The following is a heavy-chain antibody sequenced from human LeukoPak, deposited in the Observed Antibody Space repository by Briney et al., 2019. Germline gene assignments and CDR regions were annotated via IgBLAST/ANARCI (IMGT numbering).Heavy chain of an antibody. CDR1: GGSISSYY. V-gene: IGHV4-59*01. D-gene: IGHD2/OR15-2a*01. CDR3: TSVTGLNWFDP. J-gene: IGHJ5*02. CDR2: IYYSGST. Sequence: KTSETLSLTCTVSGGSISSYYWSWIRQPPGKGLEWIGYIYYSGSTNYNPSLKSRVTIPVDTSKNQFSLKLSSVTAADTAVYYCTSVTGLNWFDPWGQGTLVTVSS.